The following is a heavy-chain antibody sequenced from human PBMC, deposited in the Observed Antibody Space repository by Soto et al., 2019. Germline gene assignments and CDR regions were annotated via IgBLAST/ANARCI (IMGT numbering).Heavy chain of an antibody. Sequence: EVQLVESGGGLVQPGRSLRLSCAASGLTFDDYAMHWVRQAPGKGLEWVSGISWNSGSIGYADSVKGRFTISRDNAKNSLYLQMNRLRAEDTALYYCAKGIWFGELLTYFDYWGQGTLVTVSS. CDR1: GLTFDDYA. D-gene: IGHD3-10*01. CDR3: AKGIWFGELLTYFDY. CDR2: ISWNSGSI. J-gene: IGHJ4*02. V-gene: IGHV3-9*01.